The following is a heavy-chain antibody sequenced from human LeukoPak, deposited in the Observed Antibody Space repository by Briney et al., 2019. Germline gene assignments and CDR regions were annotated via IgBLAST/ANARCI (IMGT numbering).Heavy chain of an antibody. CDR1: GFTFSSYS. Sequence: GGSLRLSCAASGFTFSSYSMSWVRQAPGKGLEWVSSISSSSSYIYYADSVKGRFTISRDNAKNSLYLQMNSLRAEDTAVYYCARDRDMVRALFDYWGQGTLVTVSS. CDR3: ARDRDMVRALFDY. V-gene: IGHV3-21*01. CDR2: ISSSSSYI. J-gene: IGHJ4*02. D-gene: IGHD3-10*01.